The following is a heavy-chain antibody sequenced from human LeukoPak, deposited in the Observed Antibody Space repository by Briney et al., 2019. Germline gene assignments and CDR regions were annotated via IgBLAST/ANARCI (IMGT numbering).Heavy chain of an antibody. J-gene: IGHJ4*02. CDR1: GFTFSSYA. V-gene: IGHV3-30-3*01. Sequence: GGSLRLSCAASGFTFSSYAMHWVRQASGKGLEWVAVISYDGSNKYYADSVKGRFTISRDNSKNTLYLQMNSLRAEDTAVYYCVLPGGYDFWSGYPQADYWGQGTLVTVSS. CDR2: ISYDGSNK. D-gene: IGHD3-3*01. CDR3: VLPGGYDFWSGYPQADY.